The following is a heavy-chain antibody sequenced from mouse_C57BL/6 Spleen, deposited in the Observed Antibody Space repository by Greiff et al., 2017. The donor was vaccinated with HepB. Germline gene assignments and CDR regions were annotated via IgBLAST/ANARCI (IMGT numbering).Heavy chain of an antibody. V-gene: IGHV3-6*01. CDR3: ARVEAYFDY. CDR1: GYSITSGYY. Sequence: VQLKESGPGLVKPSQSLSLTCSVTGYSITSGYYWNWIRQFPGNKLEWMGYISYDGSNNYNPSLKNRISITRDTSKNQFFLKLNSVTTEDTATYYCARVEAYFDYWGQGTTLTVSS. CDR2: ISYDGSN. J-gene: IGHJ2*01.